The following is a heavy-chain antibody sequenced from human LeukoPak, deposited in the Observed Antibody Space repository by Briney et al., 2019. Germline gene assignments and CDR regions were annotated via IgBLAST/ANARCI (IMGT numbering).Heavy chain of an antibody. CDR3: ARWVTADRGKKDAFDI. J-gene: IGHJ3*02. D-gene: IGHD2-21*02. CDR1: GYSFSTYW. CDR2: IFPADSDT. V-gene: IGHV5-51*01. Sequence: GESLKISCQASGYSFSTYWIGWVRQVTGKGLECMGSIFPADSDTRYSPSFQGQVTVSADKSITTAYLQWSSLKASDTAMYYCARWVTADRGKKDAFDIWGQGTMVTVSS.